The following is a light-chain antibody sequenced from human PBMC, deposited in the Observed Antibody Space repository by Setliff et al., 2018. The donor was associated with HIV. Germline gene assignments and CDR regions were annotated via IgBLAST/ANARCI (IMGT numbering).Light chain of an antibody. Sequence: DIQMTQSPFTLSASVGDRVTITCRASQSIGEWLAWYQQKPLKAPKVLIYKASNLPTGVPSRFSGSGSGTEFTLTISSLQPDDFATYYCQNYNSYSGTFGQGTKVDIK. CDR2: KAS. V-gene: IGKV1-5*03. CDR1: QSIGEW. CDR3: QNYNSYSGT. J-gene: IGKJ1*01.